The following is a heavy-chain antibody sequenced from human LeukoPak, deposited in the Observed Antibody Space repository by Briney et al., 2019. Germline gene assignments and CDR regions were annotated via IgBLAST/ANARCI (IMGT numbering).Heavy chain of an antibody. J-gene: IGHJ4*02. V-gene: IGHV3-23*01. CDR2: ISGSGGST. Sequence: GGPLRLSCAASGFTFSSYAMSWVRQAPGKGLEWVSAISGSGGSTYYADSVKGRFTISRDNSKNTLYLQMNSLRAEDTAVYYCAKNRLGSGYYYADYWGQGTLVTVSS. D-gene: IGHD3-22*01. CDR3: AKNRLGSGYYYADY. CDR1: GFTFSSYA.